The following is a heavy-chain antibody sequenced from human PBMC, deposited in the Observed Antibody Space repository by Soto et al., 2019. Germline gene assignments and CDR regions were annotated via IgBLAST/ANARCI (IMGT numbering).Heavy chain of an antibody. J-gene: IGHJ6*02. CDR1: GYTFTSYA. CDR3: ASSLAAAGPRARTTGMDV. CDR2: INAGNGNT. Sequence: ASVKVSCKASGYTFTSYAMHWVRQAPGQRLEWMGWINAGNGNTKYSQKFQGRVTITRDTSASTAYMELSSLRSEDTAVYYCASSLAAAGPRARTTGMDVWGQGTTVTVSS. V-gene: IGHV1-3*01. D-gene: IGHD6-13*01.